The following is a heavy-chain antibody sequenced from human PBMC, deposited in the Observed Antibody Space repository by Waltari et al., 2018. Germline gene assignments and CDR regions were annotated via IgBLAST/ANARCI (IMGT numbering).Heavy chain of an antibody. CDR3: AKQSYSSGWYGDYYYGMDV. Sequence: QVQLVESGGGVVQPGRSLRLSCAASGFTFSSYGMHWVRQAPGQGLEWVAVISYDGSNKYYADSVKGRFTISRDNSKNTLYLQMNSLRAEDTAVYYCAKQSYSSGWYGDYYYGMDVWGQGTTVTVSS. D-gene: IGHD6-19*01. V-gene: IGHV3-30*18. J-gene: IGHJ6*02. CDR1: GFTFSSYG. CDR2: ISYDGSNK.